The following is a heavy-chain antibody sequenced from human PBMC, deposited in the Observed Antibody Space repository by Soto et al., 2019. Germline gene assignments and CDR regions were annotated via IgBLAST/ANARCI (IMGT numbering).Heavy chain of an antibody. CDR1: GFTLSGYA. CDR2: ISSNGVGT. D-gene: IGHD6-6*01. V-gene: IGHV3-64*01. J-gene: IGHJ6*03. Sequence: EVQLAESGGGLAQPGGSLRLSCAASGFTLSGYAMDWVRQAPGKGLEYVSGISSNGVGTYYANSVQGRFTISRDNSKNPVYLQMGRLSPEDMAVYYCAGRARPDFYYMDVWGKGTTVTVSS. CDR3: AGRARPDFYYMDV.